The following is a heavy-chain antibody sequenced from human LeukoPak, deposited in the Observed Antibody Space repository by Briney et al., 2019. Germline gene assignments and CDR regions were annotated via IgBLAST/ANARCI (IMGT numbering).Heavy chain of an antibody. Sequence: PGGSLRLSCAASGFDFNIYSMNWVRQAPGKGLEWVASISSRSLYIYYPDSLRGRFTIYRDNAEKSLYLQLNDLRAEDTGVYYCSRDLDCTVTACYGGDDGFDIWGQGTMVTVSS. CDR2: ISSRSLYI. CDR3: SRDLDCTVTACYGGDDGFDI. CDR1: GFDFNIYS. D-gene: IGHD2-8*02. V-gene: IGHV3-21*01. J-gene: IGHJ3*02.